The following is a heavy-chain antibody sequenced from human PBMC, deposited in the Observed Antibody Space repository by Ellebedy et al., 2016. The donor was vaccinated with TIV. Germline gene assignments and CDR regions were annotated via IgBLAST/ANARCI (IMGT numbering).Heavy chain of an antibody. D-gene: IGHD3-10*01. CDR3: ARGKYGSGSYYSGPRGYYYYAMDV. Sequence: MPGGSLRLSCTVSGGTISSYYWSWIRQPPGKGLEWIGNIYYSGSTNYNPSVESRVNISVDTSKNQFSLKLSSVTAADTAVYYCARGKYGSGSYYSGPRGYYYYAMDVWGQGTTVTVSS. J-gene: IGHJ6*02. V-gene: IGHV4-59*01. CDR2: IYYSGST. CDR1: GGTISSYY.